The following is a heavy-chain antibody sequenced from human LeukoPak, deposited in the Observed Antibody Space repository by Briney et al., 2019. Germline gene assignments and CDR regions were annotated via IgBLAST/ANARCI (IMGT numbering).Heavy chain of an antibody. D-gene: IGHD5-12*01. CDR1: GFTFSSYS. Sequence: GGSLRLSCAASGFTFSSYSMNWVRQAPGKGLEWGSSISSSSYIYYADSVKGRFTISRDNAKNSLYLQMNSLRAEDTAVYYCARGIVATLDYFDYWGQGTLVTVSS. J-gene: IGHJ4*02. CDR3: ARGIVATLDYFDY. CDR2: ISSSSYI. V-gene: IGHV3-21*01.